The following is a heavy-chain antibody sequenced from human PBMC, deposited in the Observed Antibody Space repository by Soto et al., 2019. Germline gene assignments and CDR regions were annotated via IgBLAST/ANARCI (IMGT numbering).Heavy chain of an antibody. CDR3: AKQVRDGTASPYIFDP. CDR1: GFTFSDYA. V-gene: IGHV3-23*01. Sequence: GGSLRLSCAASGFTFSDYAMSWVRQAPWKGLEWVSAISAAANTYYANSVKGRFTISRDNSKNTLSLQMDSLRAEDTAVYYCAKQVRDGTASPYIFDPWGQGSLVTVSS. CDR2: ISAAANT. J-gene: IGHJ5*02. D-gene: IGHD4-4*01.